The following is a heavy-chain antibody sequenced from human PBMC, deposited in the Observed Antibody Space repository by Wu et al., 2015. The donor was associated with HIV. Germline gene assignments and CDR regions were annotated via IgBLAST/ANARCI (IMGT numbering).Heavy chain of an antibody. V-gene: IGHV1-8*01. D-gene: IGHD3-9*01. CDR2: MNPNSGNT. Sequence: QVQLVQSGAEVKKPGASVKVSCKASGYTFTSYDINWVRQATGQGLEWMGWMNPNSGNTGYAQKFQGRVTMTRNTSISTAYMELSSLRSEDTAVYYCARARELRYFDWLSPPSIDYWGQGTLVTVSS. J-gene: IGHJ4*02. CDR3: ARARELRYFDWLSPPSIDY. CDR1: GYTFTSYD.